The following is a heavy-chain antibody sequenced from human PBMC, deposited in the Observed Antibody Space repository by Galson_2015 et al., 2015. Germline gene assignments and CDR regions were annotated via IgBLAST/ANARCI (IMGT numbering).Heavy chain of an antibody. J-gene: IGHJ3*02. D-gene: IGHD5-12*01. V-gene: IGHV4-39*01. Sequence: SETLSLTCTVSGGSISSSSYYWGWIRQPPGKGLEWIGSIYYSGSTYYNPSLKSRVTISVDTSKNQFSLKLSSVTAADTAVYYCARLPRGYSGYDLLWRGAFDIWGQGTMVTVSS. CDR3: ARLPRGYSGYDLLWRGAFDI. CDR2: IYYSGST. CDR1: GGSISSSSYY.